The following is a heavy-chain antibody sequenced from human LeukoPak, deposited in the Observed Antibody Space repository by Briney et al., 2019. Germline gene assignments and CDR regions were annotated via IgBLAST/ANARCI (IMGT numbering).Heavy chain of an antibody. V-gene: IGHV4-59*08. Sequence: SETLSLTCSVSRGSISSNYWSWIRQPPGKPLEWIGYIYYSGSTTYNPPLKSRVTISLDTSKNQFSLKLRSVTAADTAVYYCARHREFSSSGNYFDYWGQGTLVTVSS. D-gene: IGHD6-6*01. CDR3: ARHREFSSSGNYFDY. CDR1: RGSISSNY. J-gene: IGHJ4*02. CDR2: IYYSGST.